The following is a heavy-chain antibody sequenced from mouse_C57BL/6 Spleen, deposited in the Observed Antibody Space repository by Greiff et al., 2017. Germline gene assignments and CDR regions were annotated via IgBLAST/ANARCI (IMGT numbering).Heavy chain of an antibody. CDR2: ISDGGSYT. CDR1: GFTFSSYA. V-gene: IGHV5-4*01. D-gene: IGHD1-1*01. J-gene: IGHJ2*01. CDR3: ARDDYYGSSDYFDY. Sequence: EVMLVESGGGLVKPGGSLKLSCAASGFTFSSYAMSWVRPTPEKRLEWVATISDGGSYTYYPDNVKGRFTISRDNAKNNLYLQMSHLKSEDTAMYYCARDDYYGSSDYFDYWGQGTTLTVSS.